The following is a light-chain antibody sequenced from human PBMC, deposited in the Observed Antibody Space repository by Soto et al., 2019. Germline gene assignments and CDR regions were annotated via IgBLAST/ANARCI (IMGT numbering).Light chain of an antibody. J-gene: IGKJ2*01. CDR1: QSVSSN. V-gene: IGKV3-15*01. Sequence: EVVLTQSPATLSLSPGDRATLSCRASQSVSSNLAWYQQKPGQSPRLLSYGASTRATGVPPRFSGSRSGTEFTLTISAGQSEDFAVYYCQQYYNWTPYTFGQGTKLDFK. CDR3: QQYYNWTPYT. CDR2: GAS.